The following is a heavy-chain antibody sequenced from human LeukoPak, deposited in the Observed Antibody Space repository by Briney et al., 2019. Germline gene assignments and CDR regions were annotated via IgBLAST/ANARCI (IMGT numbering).Heavy chain of an antibody. CDR1: GFTFSNYW. J-gene: IGHJ4*02. CDR2: ISYDGSNK. D-gene: IGHD6-19*01. CDR3: ARDLLRAVAGLDY. V-gene: IGHV3-30*03. Sequence: PGGSLRLSCAASGFTFSNYWMHWVRQAPGKGLEWVAVISYDGSNKYYADSVKGRFTISRDNSKNTLYLQMNSLRAEDTAVYYCARDLLRAVAGLDYWGQGTLVTVSS.